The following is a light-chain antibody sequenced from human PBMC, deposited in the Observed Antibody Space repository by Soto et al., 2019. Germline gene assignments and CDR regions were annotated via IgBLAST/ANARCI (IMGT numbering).Light chain of an antibody. J-gene: IGKJ4*01. V-gene: IGKV3-11*01. Sequence: TVLTQSPATLSLSPGERATLSCKASQSIGNSLGWFQQKPGQAPRLLIDDAFNRATGIPARFTGSGSGSDFTLTIISLEPEDFGVYYCRQRYNWPLTFGGETKVEIK. CDR2: DAF. CDR3: RQRYNWPLT. CDR1: QSIGNS.